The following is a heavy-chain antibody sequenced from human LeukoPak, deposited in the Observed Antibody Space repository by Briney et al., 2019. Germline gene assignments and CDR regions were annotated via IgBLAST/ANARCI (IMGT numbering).Heavy chain of an antibody. CDR3: ARVYCGGGTCSSYFDY. Sequence: GGSLRLSCAASGFTFSSYWMSWVPQAPGKGLEWVANINQDGSEKYYVDSVKGRYTISRDNAKNSLSLQMNSLRAEDTAVYYCARVYCGGGTCSSYFDYWGQGTLVTVSS. CDR1: GFTFSSYW. CDR2: INQDGSEK. V-gene: IGHV3-7*04. D-gene: IGHD2-15*01. J-gene: IGHJ4*02.